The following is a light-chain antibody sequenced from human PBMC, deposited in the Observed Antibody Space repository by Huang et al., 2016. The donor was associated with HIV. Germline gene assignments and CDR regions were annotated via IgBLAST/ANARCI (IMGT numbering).Light chain of an antibody. Sequence: IQLTQSPSSLSASVGDRVTITCRASQGISSYLAWYQQKPGKAPKLLIYAASTLQSGVPSRFSGSGSGTDFTLTISSLQPEDVATYYRQQLNSYPEGFTFGPGTKVDIK. CDR2: AAS. CDR1: QGISSY. J-gene: IGKJ3*01. V-gene: IGKV1-9*01. CDR3: QQLNSYPEGFT.